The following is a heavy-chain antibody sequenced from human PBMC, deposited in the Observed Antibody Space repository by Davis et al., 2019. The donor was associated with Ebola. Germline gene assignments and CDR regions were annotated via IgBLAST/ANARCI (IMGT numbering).Heavy chain of an antibody. D-gene: IGHD1-26*01. Sequence: GESLKISRATSGFTFGDYTMHWVRQAPGKGLEWVSFINGDRGRIDYADSVEGRFTISGDNSKNSLYLQMNSLTTEDTALYYCAKAKFSGSALIGHWGQGTLVTVSS. J-gene: IGHJ4*02. CDR2: INGDRGRI. CDR1: GFTFGDYT. V-gene: IGHV3-43*02. CDR3: AKAKFSGSALIGH.